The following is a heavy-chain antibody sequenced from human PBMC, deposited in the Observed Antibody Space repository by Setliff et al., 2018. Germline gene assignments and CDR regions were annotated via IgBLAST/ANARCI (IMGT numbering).Heavy chain of an antibody. CDR1: GYAFTLYY. D-gene: IGHD4-17*01. V-gene: IGHV1-2*06. CDR2: INANSGGT. J-gene: IGHJ4*02. Sequence: GASVKVSCKASGYAFTLYYLHWVRQAPGQGLEWMGRINANSGGTNYAQKFQGRVTITRDTSNSTDYMDLSRLTSDDTAVYYCAREVLSTVVAWDYWGQGTLVTVSS. CDR3: AREVLSTVVAWDY.